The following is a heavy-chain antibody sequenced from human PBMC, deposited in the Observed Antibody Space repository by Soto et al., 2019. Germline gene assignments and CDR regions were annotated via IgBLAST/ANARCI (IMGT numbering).Heavy chain of an antibody. CDR3: AKIDDRYGIPSSYY. Sequence: EVQLLESGGGLVQPGGSLRLSCAASGFTFSSNAMSWVRQAPGKGLEWVSGMSPSGSATYYADSVRGRFTVSRDNSKNPLYLQMYSLRAEDTAVYYCAKIDDRYGIPSSYYWGQGTLVTVSS. J-gene: IGHJ4*02. D-gene: IGHD4-17*01. CDR1: GFTFSSNA. CDR2: MSPSGSAT. V-gene: IGHV3-23*01.